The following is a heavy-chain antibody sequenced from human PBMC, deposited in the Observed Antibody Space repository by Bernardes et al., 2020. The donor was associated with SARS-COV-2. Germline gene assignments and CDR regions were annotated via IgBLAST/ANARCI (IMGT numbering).Heavy chain of an antibody. D-gene: IGHD2-2*01. CDR1: GDSISSYY. CDR2: TYHSENT. Sequence: SETLSLTCSVSGDSISSYYWSWIRQPPGKGLEWIGYTYHSENTKYNPSLKTRVTISVDTSKNQVSLKLSSVTAADTAVYYCARHEQLSFGMDVWGQGTLVTVSS. J-gene: IGHJ4*02. V-gene: IGHV4-59*08. CDR3: ARHEQLSFGMDV.